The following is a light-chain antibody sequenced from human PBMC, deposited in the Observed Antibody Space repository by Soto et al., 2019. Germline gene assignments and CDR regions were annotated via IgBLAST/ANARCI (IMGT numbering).Light chain of an antibody. J-gene: IGKJ5*01. CDR1: QSVSSY. CDR2: DAS. CDR3: QQRSDWPPIT. V-gene: IGKV3-11*01. Sequence: EIVLTQSPATLSLSPGERATLFCRASQSVSSYLAWYQQKPGQAPRLLIYDASNRATGIPARFSGSGSGTDFTLTISSLEPEDFAVNYCQQRSDWPPITFGQGTRLEIK.